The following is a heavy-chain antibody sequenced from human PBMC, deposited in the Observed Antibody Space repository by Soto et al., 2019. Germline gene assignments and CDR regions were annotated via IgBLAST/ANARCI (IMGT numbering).Heavy chain of an antibody. CDR1: TYSISSGFF. J-gene: IGHJ5*02. CDR2: IFHTGDT. CDR3: ARDTNSLDP. D-gene: IGHD1-1*01. V-gene: IGHV4-38-2*02. Sequence: SSETLSLTCSVSTYSISSGFFLGWIRQPPGKGLEWIGSIFHTGDTYYNPSLKSRITMSVDTSRNQFSLKLTSLTAADTAVYYCARDTNSLDPWGQGTLVTVSS.